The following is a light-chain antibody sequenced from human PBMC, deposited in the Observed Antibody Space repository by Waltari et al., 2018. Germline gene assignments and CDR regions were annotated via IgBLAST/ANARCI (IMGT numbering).Light chain of an antibody. CDR2: HTS. Sequence: SCRASQRVNIYLAWYQQKPGQAPRLLIYHTSTSAAGIPDRFSGSGSGTDFSLTISRLEPEDFAVYYCQHYLRLPATFGQGTTVEI. V-gene: IGKV3-20*01. J-gene: IGKJ1*01. CDR1: QRVNIY. CDR3: QHYLRLPAT.